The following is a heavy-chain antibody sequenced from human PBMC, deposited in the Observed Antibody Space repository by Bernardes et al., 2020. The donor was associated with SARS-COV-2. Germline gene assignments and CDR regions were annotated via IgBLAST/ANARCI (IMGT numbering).Heavy chain of an antibody. D-gene: IGHD3-3*01. Sequence: ASVKVSCKASGYTFTGYYMHWVRQAPGQGLEWMGWINPNSGGTNYAQKFQGRVTMTRDTSISTAYMELSRLRSDDTAVYYCARGARITIFGVVIYYMDVWGKGTTVTVSS. V-gene: IGHV1-2*02. CDR2: INPNSGGT. CDR3: ARGARITIFGVVIYYMDV. J-gene: IGHJ6*03. CDR1: GYTFTGYY.